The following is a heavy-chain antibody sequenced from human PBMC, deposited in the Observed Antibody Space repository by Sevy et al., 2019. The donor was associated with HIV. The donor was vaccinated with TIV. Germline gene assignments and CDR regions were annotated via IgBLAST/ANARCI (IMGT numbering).Heavy chain of an antibody. CDR2: ISDSGGST. Sequence: GGSLRLSCAASGFTFSTYAMSWVRQTPGKGLQWVSVISDSGGSTYYADSVQGRFTISRDNSKDTMYLQVNSLRAEDMAVYYCARRPDLGSVIRTGVMDVRGQRTTVTVSS. CDR1: GFTFSTYA. D-gene: IGHD3-10*01. V-gene: IGHV3-23*01. J-gene: IGHJ6*02. CDR3: ARRPDLGSVIRTGVMDV.